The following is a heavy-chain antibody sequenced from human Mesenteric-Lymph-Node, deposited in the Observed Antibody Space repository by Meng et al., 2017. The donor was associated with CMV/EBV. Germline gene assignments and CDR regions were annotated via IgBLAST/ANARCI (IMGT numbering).Heavy chain of an antibody. V-gene: IGHV3-7*01. J-gene: IGHJ6*02. CDR1: GFTFSSYW. D-gene: IGHD3-22*01. CDR2: IKQDGSEK. CDR3: AKDVIKGTYYYDASGYGMDV. Sequence: GESLKISCAASGFTFSSYWMSWVRQAPGKGLEWVANIKQDGSEKYYVDSVKGRFTISRDNAKNSLYLQMNSLRAEDTAVYYCAKDVIKGTYYYDASGYGMDVWGQGTTVTVSS.